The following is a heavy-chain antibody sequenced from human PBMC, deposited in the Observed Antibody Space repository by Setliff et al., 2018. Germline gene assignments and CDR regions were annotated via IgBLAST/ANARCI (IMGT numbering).Heavy chain of an antibody. CDR2: VYYNGAA. Sequence: SETLSLTCTVSGGSLSTYYWSWIRQSPGRGLEYIGYVYYNGAADYSPSLKSRVTLSVDTSKNQFSLKLTSVTAADTAVYYCTRGGTFRYFDYWGQGTPVTVSS. J-gene: IGHJ4*02. CDR1: GGSLSTYY. V-gene: IGHV4-59*01. D-gene: IGHD5-12*01. CDR3: TRGGTFRYFDY.